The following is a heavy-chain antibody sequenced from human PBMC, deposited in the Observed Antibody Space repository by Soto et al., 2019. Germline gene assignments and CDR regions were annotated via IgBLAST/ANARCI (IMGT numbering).Heavy chain of an antibody. CDR3: ARGLRSIAAHLAGMDV. V-gene: IGHV1-69*13. Sequence: GASVKVSCKASGGTFSSYAISWVRQAPGQGLEWMGGIIPIFGTANYAQKFQGRVTITADESTSTAYMELSSLRSEDMAVYYCARGLRSIAAHLAGMDVWGQGTTVTVSS. CDR2: IIPIFGTA. CDR1: GGTFSSYA. J-gene: IGHJ6*02. D-gene: IGHD6-6*01.